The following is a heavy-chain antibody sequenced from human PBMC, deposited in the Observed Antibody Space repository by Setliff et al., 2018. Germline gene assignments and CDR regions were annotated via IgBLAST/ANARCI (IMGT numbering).Heavy chain of an antibody. Sequence: GESLKISCAASGFTFSTYSMSWVRQAPGKGLEWVGHIKIINDGGTAEYAAVVKGRFTISRDDSENTLHLQMNSLKIDDTAVYYCATDAYYDSLGYVFWGQGTRVTVSS. CDR3: ATDAYYDSLGYVF. J-gene: IGHJ4*02. V-gene: IGHV3-15*01. CDR2: IKIINDGGTA. CDR1: GFTFSTYS. D-gene: IGHD3-16*01.